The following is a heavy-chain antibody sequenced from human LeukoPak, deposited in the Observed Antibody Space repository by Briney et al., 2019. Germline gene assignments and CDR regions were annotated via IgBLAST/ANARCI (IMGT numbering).Heavy chain of an antibody. J-gene: IGHJ4*02. Sequence: PGGSLRLSCTASGFTFSSYEMNWVRRAPGKGLEWVSGISGSGGSTYYADSVKGRFTISRDNSKNTLYLQMNSLRAEDTAVYYCAKPYGSGSYYKGGHFDYWGQGTLVTVSS. CDR2: ISGSGGST. V-gene: IGHV3-23*01. CDR1: GFTFSSYE. CDR3: AKPYGSGSYYKGGHFDY. D-gene: IGHD3-10*01.